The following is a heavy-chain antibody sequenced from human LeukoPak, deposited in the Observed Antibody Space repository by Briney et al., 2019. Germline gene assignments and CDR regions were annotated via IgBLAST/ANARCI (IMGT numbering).Heavy chain of an antibody. V-gene: IGHV3-7*03. D-gene: IGHD2-21*02. J-gene: IGHJ1*01. CDR3: ARESCGGDCSSGDFQH. Sequence: GGSLRLSCAASGFTFSSYWMSWVRQAPGKGLEWVANIKQDGSEKYYVDSVKGRFTISRDNAKNSLYLQMNSLGAEDTAVYYCARESCGGDCSSGDFQHWGQGTLVTVSS. CDR1: GFTFSSYW. CDR2: IKQDGSEK.